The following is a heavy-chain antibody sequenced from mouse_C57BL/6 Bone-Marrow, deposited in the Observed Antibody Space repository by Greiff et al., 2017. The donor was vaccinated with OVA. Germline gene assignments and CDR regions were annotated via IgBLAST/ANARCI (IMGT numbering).Heavy chain of an antibody. CDR2: IDPEDGDT. Sequence: VQLQQSGAELVRPGASVKLSCTASGFNIKDDYMHWVKQRPEQGLEWIGWIDPEDGDTEYASKFQGKATITADTSSNTAYLQLSSLTSEDTADYCSTALWSEEYWGQGTTLTVSA. CDR3: TALWSEEY. J-gene: IGHJ2*01. CDR1: GFNIKDDY. V-gene: IGHV14-4*01. D-gene: IGHD6-1*01.